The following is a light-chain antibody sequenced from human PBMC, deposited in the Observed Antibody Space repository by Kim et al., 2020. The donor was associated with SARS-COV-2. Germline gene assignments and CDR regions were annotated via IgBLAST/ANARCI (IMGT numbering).Light chain of an antibody. CDR2: ETS. CDR1: QSVSKW. Sequence: ASVGDRGTITGRASQSVSKWLAGCQQKPGKAPEVLIYETSVLESGVPSRFSGSGSGTEFTFTISSLQPDDFATYYCQQYSGHTYSFGQGTKVDIK. J-gene: IGKJ2*01. CDR3: QQYSGHTYS. V-gene: IGKV1-5*03.